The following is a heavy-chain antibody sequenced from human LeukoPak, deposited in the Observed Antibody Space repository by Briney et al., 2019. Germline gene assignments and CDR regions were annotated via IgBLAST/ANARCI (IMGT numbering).Heavy chain of an antibody. CDR2: ISSNGGDT. D-gene: IGHD2-2*01. J-gene: IGHJ6*03. V-gene: IGHV3-64*01. Sequence: GGSLRLCCAASGFTFSNYAMHWVRQAPGKGLEYVSAISSNGGDTFYAKSVKGRFTISRDNSKNTLFLQMGSLRVDDMAVYYCARDSCTTTSCYGYYYYYYMDVWGKGTTVTVSS. CDR3: ARDSCTTTSCYGYYYYYYMDV. CDR1: GFTFSNYA.